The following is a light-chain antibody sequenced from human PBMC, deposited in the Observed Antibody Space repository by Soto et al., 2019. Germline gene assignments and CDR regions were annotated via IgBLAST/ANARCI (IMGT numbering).Light chain of an antibody. CDR3: SSYTSSSPGV. J-gene: IGLJ1*01. V-gene: IGLV2-14*01. CDR1: SSDVGGYKY. CDR2: EVS. Sequence: QAVVTQPASVSGSPGQSITISCTGTSSDVGGYKYVSWYQQHPGKAPKLMIYEVSNRPSGVSNRFSGSKSGNTASLTISGLQAEDEADYYCSSYTSSSPGVFGTGTKLTVL.